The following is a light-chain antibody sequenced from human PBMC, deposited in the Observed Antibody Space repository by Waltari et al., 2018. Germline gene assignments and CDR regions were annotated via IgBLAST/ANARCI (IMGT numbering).Light chain of an antibody. CDR1: SGSVSVSPY. J-gene: IGLJ3*02. CDR3: VLYMSRDIL. Sequence: QTVVTQEPSFSVSPGGTVTLTFGLRSGSVSVSPYPSWYQQAPGQPPRVLIYNTNTRSSGVPDRFSGSILGNKAALTITGAQADDEAAYYCVLYMSRDILFGGGTKLTVL. V-gene: IGLV8-61*01. CDR2: NTN.